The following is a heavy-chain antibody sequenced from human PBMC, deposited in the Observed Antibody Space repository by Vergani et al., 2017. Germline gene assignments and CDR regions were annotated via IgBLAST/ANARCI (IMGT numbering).Heavy chain of an antibody. CDR3: ARATVDAFAI. V-gene: IGHV4-39*01. Sequence: QLQLQESGPGLVKPSATLSLTCSVSGASIRSSNYYWGWIRQPPGKGLEWIASIYYSGSTYYNPSLKSRVTISVDTSKNQFSLKLSSVTAADTAVYYCARATVDAFAIWGQGTMVAVSS. D-gene: IGHD4-17*01. CDR2: IYYSGST. J-gene: IGHJ3*02. CDR1: GASIRSSNYY.